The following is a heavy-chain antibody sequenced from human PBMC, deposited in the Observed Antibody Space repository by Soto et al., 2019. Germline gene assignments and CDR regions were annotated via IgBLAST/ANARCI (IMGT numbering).Heavy chain of an antibody. CDR3: ARLRAVAGLTDY. CDR1: GGSFSGYY. V-gene: IGHV4-34*01. Sequence: SETLSLTCAVYGGSFSGYYWSWIRQPPGKGLEWIGEINHSGSTNYNPSLKSRVTISVDTSKNQFSLKLSSVTAADTAVYYCARLRAVAGLTDYWGQGTLVTVSS. D-gene: IGHD6-19*01. J-gene: IGHJ4*02. CDR2: INHSGST.